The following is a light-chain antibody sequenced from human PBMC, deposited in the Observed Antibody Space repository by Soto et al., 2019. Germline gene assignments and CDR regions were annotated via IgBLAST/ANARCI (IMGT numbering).Light chain of an antibody. Sequence: EIVLTQSPGTLSLSPGERATLSCRASQSVRSSYLAWYQQKPGQAPRLLIYGASSRATRIPDRFSGSGSGTDFTLTISRLEPEDSAVYYCQQYDTSSWTFGQGTKVEIK. V-gene: IGKV3-20*01. CDR1: QSVRSSY. CDR2: GAS. CDR3: QQYDTSSWT. J-gene: IGKJ1*01.